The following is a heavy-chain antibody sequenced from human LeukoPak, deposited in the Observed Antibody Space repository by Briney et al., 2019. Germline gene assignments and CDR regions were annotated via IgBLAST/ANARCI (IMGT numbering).Heavy chain of an antibody. Sequence: PGGSLRLSCAASGFTFSSYWMSWVRQAPGKGLEWVANIKQDGSEKYYVDSVKGRFTISRDNAKNSLYLQMNSLRAEDTAVYYCALYSSSWYSPFDYWGQGTLVTVSS. V-gene: IGHV3-7*01. CDR3: ALYSSSWYSPFDY. CDR2: IKQDGSEK. J-gene: IGHJ4*02. CDR1: GFTFSSYW. D-gene: IGHD6-13*01.